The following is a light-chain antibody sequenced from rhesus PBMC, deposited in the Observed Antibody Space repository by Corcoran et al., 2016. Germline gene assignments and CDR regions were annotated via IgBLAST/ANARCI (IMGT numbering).Light chain of an antibody. V-gene: IGLV2-32*02. CDR1: SSDIGGYNY. CDR3: SSYAGSNTFI. J-gene: IGLJ1*01. CDR2: EVS. Sequence: QAALTQPRSVSGSPGQSVTISCTGTSSDIGGYNYVSWYQQHPGTAPKLMIYEVSKRPSGVSDRFSGSKSGNTASLTISGLQDEDEADYYCSSYAGSNTFIFGAGTRLTVL.